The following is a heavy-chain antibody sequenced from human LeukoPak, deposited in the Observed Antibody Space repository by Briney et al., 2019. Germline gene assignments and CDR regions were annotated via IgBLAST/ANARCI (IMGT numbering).Heavy chain of an antibody. CDR1: GGSISSSSYY. CDR3: ASVSGTTGTTAYFDY. V-gene: IGHV4-39*01. Sequence: KPSETLSLTCTVSGGSISSSSYYWGWIRQPPGKGLERIGSIYYSGSTYYNPSLKSRVTISVDTSKNQFSLKLSSVTAADTAVYYCASVSGTTGTTAYFDYWGQGTLVTVSS. J-gene: IGHJ4*02. CDR2: IYYSGST. D-gene: IGHD1-1*01.